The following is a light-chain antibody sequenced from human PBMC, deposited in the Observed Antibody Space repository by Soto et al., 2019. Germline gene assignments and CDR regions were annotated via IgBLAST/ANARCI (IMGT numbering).Light chain of an antibody. CDR2: EVS. CDR1: SSDVGGYNY. Sequence: QSVLTQPASVSGSPGQSITISCTGTSSDVGGYNYVSWYQQHPGKAPKLMIYEVSNRPSGVSNRFSGSKSSNTASLTISGLQAEDEADYYCSSYTSSSTLVFGTGTKVTAL. V-gene: IGLV2-14*01. J-gene: IGLJ1*01. CDR3: SSYTSSSTLV.